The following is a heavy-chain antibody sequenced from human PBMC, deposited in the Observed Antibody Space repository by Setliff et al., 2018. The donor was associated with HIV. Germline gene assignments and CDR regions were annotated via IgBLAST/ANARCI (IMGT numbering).Heavy chain of an antibody. D-gene: IGHD3-22*01. CDR3: ARGDTYYHDRSGYVKSALDAFDI. CDR1: GASISTYY. CDR2: IYTIGST. V-gene: IGHV4-4*07. J-gene: IGHJ3*02. Sequence: PSETLSLTCTVSGASISTYYWSWIRQPAGKGLEWIGHIYTIGSTNYNPSLKRRVIISVDMSKNQFSLNLNSVTAADTAVYHCARGDTYYHDRSGYVKSALDAFDIWGRGTLVTVSS.